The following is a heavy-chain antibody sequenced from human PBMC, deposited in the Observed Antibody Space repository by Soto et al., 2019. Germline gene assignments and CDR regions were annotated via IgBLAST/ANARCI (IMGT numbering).Heavy chain of an antibody. J-gene: IGHJ3*02. D-gene: IGHD3-22*01. CDR3: ARVFSYDSSGYPDAFDI. CDR1: GFTFSSYA. CDR2: ISGSSGST. V-gene: IGHV3-23*01. Sequence: QPGGSLRLSCAASGFTFSSYAMSWVRQAPGKGLEWVSSISGSSGSTNYADSVKGRFTISRDNSKNSLYLQMNSLRAEDTAVYYCARVFSYDSSGYPDAFDIWGQGTTVTVSS.